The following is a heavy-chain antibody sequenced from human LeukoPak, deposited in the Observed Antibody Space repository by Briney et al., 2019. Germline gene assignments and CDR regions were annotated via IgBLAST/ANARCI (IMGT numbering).Heavy chain of an antibody. CDR3: QRGYSYGSFDY. D-gene: IGHD5-18*01. J-gene: IGHJ4*02. Sequence: SETLSLTCAVSGYSISSGYYWGWIRQPPGKGLEWIGSIYHSGSTYYNPSLKSRVTISVDTSKNQFSLELSSVTAADTAVYYCQRGYSYGSFDYWGQGTLVTVS. CDR1: GYSISSGYY. V-gene: IGHV4-38-2*01. CDR2: IYHSGST.